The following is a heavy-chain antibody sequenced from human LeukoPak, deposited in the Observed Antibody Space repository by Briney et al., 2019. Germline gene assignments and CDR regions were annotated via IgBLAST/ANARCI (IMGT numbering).Heavy chain of an antibody. J-gene: IGHJ4*02. D-gene: IGHD3-3*01. CDR2: INAGNGNT. CDR3: ARGATIFGVVTLFDY. V-gene: IGHV1-3*01. CDR1: GYTFTSYG. Sequence: GASVTVSCTASGYTFTSYGISWVRQAPGQGLEWMGWINAGNGNTKYSQKFQGRVTITRDTSASTAYMELSSLRSEDTAVYYCARGATIFGVVTLFDYWGQGTLVTVSS.